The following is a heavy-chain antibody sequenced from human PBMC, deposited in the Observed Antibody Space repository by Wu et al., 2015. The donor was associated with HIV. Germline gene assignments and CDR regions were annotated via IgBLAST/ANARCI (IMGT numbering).Heavy chain of an antibody. Sequence: QVQLVQSGAEVKRPGASVRVSCRTSGYSFTAYYIHWVRQAPGQGLEWMGRLNPNTGGADSSQKFQGRVTLTRDTSINTAYMDLRRLRVDDSATYYCASGIQAGGANYWGQGNPGSPSP. J-gene: IGHJ4*02. CDR3: ASGIQAGGANY. CDR2: LNPNTGGA. CDR1: GYSFTAYY. D-gene: IGHD2-21*01. V-gene: IGHV1-2*02.